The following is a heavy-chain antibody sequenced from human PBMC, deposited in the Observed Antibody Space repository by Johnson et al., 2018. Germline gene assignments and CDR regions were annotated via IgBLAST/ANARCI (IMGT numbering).Heavy chain of an antibody. J-gene: IGHJ3*02. Sequence: EVQLVESGGELVQXGGSLRLSCAASRFTFSSSSMNWVRQAPGKGLEWISYISSGSSSIDYADSVKGRFTTSRDNAKNALLLQMNSLGAEATAVYYCAGLGLLAGFDIWGQGTMVTVSS. V-gene: IGHV3-48*01. D-gene: IGHD7-27*01. CDR3: AGLGLLAGFDI. CDR1: RFTFSSSS. CDR2: ISSGSSSI.